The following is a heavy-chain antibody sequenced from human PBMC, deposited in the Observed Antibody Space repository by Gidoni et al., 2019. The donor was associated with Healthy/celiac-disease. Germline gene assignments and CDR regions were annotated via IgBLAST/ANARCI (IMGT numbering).Heavy chain of an antibody. CDR3: AKDVGISF. CDR2: ITSSGDNS. D-gene: IGHD1-26*01. J-gene: IGHJ4*02. Sequence: EVQLLESGGGLIQPGGSLRLSCAASGFTFSSYAMSWVRQAPGKGLDWVSLITSSGDNSYYADSVKGRFTISRDNSKNTLYLQMNSLGDEDTAVYYCAKDVGISFWGQGTLVTVPS. CDR1: GFTFSSYA. V-gene: IGHV3-23*01.